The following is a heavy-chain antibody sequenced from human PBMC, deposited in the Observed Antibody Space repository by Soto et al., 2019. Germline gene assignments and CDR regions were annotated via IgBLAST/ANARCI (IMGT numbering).Heavy chain of an antibody. Sequence: SCAASGFTFGIYAMTWVRQSPGKGREWVSSMSRTGDNTYYADSVKGRFTISRDNSKNTLYLQMNSLRAEDTAIYYCGKDQSNSNPLYYFDFWGPGTLVTVSS. D-gene: IGHD3-22*01. V-gene: IGHV3-23*01. CDR2: MSRTGDNT. CDR3: GKDQSNSNPLYYFDF. CDR1: GFTFGIYA. J-gene: IGHJ4*02.